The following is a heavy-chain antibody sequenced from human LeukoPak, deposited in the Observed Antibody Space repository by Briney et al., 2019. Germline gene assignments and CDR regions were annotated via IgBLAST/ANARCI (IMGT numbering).Heavy chain of an antibody. J-gene: IGHJ4*02. CDR3: AREPPGYCSGGSCYYFDY. CDR2: IYTSGST. D-gene: IGHD2-15*01. Sequence: SETLSFTCTVSGGSISSYYWSWIRRPAGKGLEWIGRIYTSGSTNYNPSLKSRVTMSVDTSKNQFSLKLSSVTAADTAVYYCAREPPGYCSGGSCYYFDYWGQGTLVTVSS. V-gene: IGHV4-4*07. CDR1: GGSISSYY.